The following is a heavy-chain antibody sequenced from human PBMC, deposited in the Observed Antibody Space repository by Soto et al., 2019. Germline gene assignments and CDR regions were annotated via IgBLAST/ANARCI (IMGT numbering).Heavy chain of an antibody. Sequence: SLRLSCAASGFTFSGYDMRWVRQAPGKGLEWVADISYDGKNKNYADSVKGRFSISRDNSNNTLYLEMSSLRGEDTAVYYCAKDRLTDYYVVSWGQGILVTVSS. CDR2: ISYDGKNK. D-gene: IGHD2-21*02. V-gene: IGHV3-30*18. CDR3: AKDRLTDYYVVS. J-gene: IGHJ4*02. CDR1: GFTFSGYD.